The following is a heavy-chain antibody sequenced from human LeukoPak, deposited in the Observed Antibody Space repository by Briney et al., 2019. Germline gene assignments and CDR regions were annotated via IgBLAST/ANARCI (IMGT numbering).Heavy chain of an antibody. D-gene: IGHD3-22*01. V-gene: IGHV3-11*04. J-gene: IGHJ3*02. Sequence: GGSLRLSCAASGFTFSDYYMSWIRQAPGKGLEWLSHISSSSSTIYYADSVKGRFTISRDNAKDSLYLQMNSLRAEDTAVYYCARNRRYYYDSSGYSLLTDAFDIWGQGTMVIVSS. CDR2: ISSSSSTI. CDR3: ARNRRYYYDSSGYSLLTDAFDI. CDR1: GFTFSDYY.